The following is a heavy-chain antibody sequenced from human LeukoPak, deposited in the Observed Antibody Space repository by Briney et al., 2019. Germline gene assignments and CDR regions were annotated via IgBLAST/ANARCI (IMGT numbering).Heavy chain of an antibody. D-gene: IGHD1-20*01. V-gene: IGHV3-33*01. Sequence: PGGSLRLSCAASRFTFSTYGMHWVRQAPGKGLEWVAVIWYDGSYKYYADSVKGRFTISRDNSKNTLYLQMNSLRAEDTAVYYCAREDNGYGYFVSGWDHWGQGTLVTVSS. CDR3: AREDNGYGYFVSGWDH. CDR1: RFTFSTYG. CDR2: IWYDGSYK. J-gene: IGHJ4*02.